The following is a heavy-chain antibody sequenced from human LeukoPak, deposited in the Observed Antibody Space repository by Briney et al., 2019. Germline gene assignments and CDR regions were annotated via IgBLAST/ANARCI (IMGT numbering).Heavy chain of an antibody. CDR1: GFTFSSYG. J-gene: IGHJ4*02. CDR2: IRYDGSNK. V-gene: IGHV3-30*02. CDR3: AKDQKLRGYSYGSDY. Sequence: GGSLRLSCAASGFTFSSYGMHWVRQAPGKGLEWVAFIRYDGSNKYYADSVKGRFTISRDNSKNTLYLQMNSLRAEDTAVYYCAKDQKLRGYSYGSDYWGQGTLVTVSS. D-gene: IGHD5-18*01.